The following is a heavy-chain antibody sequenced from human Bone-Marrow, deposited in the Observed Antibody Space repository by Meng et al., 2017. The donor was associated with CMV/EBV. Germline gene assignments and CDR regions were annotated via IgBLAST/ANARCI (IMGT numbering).Heavy chain of an antibody. V-gene: IGHV4-59*01. Sequence: SETLSLTCTVSGGSISSYYWSWIRQPPGKGLEWIGYIYYSGSTNYNPSLKSRVTISVDTSKNQFSLKLSSVTAADTAVYYCARAPMVRGAPFDYCGQGTLVTVSS. D-gene: IGHD3-10*01. J-gene: IGHJ4*02. CDR3: ARAPMVRGAPFDY. CDR2: IYYSGST. CDR1: GGSISSYY.